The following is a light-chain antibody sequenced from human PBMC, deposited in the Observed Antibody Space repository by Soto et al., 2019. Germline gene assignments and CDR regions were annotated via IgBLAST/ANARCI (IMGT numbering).Light chain of an antibody. V-gene: IGLV2-18*02. CDR1: SSDVGSYNR. CDR3: RSYTSTSTVV. Sequence: QSVLTQPPSVSGSPGQSVTISCTGTSSDVGSYNRVSWYQQPPGTAPKVMIYEVSNRPSGVPDRFSGSKSGNTASLTISGLQAEDEADFFCRSYTSTSTVVFGGGTKVTVL. CDR2: EVS. J-gene: IGLJ2*01.